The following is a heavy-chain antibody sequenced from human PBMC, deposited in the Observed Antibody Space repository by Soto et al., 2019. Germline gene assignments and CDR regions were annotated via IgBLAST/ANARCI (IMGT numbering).Heavy chain of an antibody. CDR2: ISAYNGNT. CDR1: GYTFTSYG. CDR3: ARDSTNIAVDRNWFDP. V-gene: IGHV1-18*01. J-gene: IGHJ5*02. Sequence: ASVKVSCKASGYTFTSYGISWVRQAPGQGLEWMGWISAYNGNTNYAQKLQGRVTMTTDTSTSTAYMELRSLRSDDTAVYYCARDSTNIAVDRNWFDPWGQGTLVTVSS. D-gene: IGHD6-19*01.